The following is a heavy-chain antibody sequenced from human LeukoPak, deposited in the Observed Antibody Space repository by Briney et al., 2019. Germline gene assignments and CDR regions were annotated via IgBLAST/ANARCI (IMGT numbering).Heavy chain of an antibody. Sequence: SETLSLTCTVSGYSITSGYYWGWIRQPPGKGLEWIGSIYHSGSTNYNPSLKSRVTISVDTSKNQISLKLSSVTAADTAVYYCARNPLRYFDCLDYWGQGTLVTVSS. CDR3: ARNPLRYFDCLDY. CDR2: IYHSGST. D-gene: IGHD3-9*01. V-gene: IGHV4-38-2*02. CDR1: GYSITSGYY. J-gene: IGHJ4*02.